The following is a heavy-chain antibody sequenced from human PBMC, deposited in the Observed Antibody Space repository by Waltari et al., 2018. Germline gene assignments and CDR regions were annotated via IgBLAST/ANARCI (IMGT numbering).Heavy chain of an antibody. CDR1: GFTFRNSW. Sequence: EVQLVESGGDFVQPGGSLRLSCAASGFTFRNSWMSWVRQAPGKGLGGVANIKQDGSEKYYVDSVKGRFTISIDNAKNSLYLQMNSLRAEDTAVYYCARNSRTMDVWGQGTTVTVSS. CDR2: IKQDGSEK. V-gene: IGHV3-7*01. D-gene: IGHD6-13*01. CDR3: ARNSRTMDV. J-gene: IGHJ6*02.